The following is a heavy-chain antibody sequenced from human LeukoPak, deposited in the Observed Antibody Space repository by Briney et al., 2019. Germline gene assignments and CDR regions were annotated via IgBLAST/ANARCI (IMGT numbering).Heavy chain of an antibody. CDR2: IHSNPKTI. D-gene: IGHD4-17*01. Sequence: GGSLRLSCEASGFTFRDYQMSWIRQAPGKGLEWTSYIHSNPKTIYYADSAKGRFTISRGNAKNSLYLQMNSLRVDDTAVYYCARSGYGDYDYWGQGTRVTVSS. CDR1: GFTFRDYQ. CDR3: ARSGYGDYDY. V-gene: IGHV3-11*01. J-gene: IGHJ4*02.